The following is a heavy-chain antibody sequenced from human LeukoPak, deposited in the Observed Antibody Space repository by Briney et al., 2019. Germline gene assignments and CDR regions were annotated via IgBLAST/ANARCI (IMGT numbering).Heavy chain of an antibody. D-gene: IGHD1-26*01. Sequence: SETLSLTCSVSGGSMSSINCYWGWIRQPPGKGLEWIAYIYNSGSANYNPSLNSRVTVSVDTSNNQFSLKLSSVTAADTAVYYCVRQPSGSPGDYWGQGTLVTVSS. V-gene: IGHV4-39*01. CDR3: VRQPSGSPGDY. CDR2: IYNSGSA. J-gene: IGHJ4*02. CDR1: GGSMSSINCY.